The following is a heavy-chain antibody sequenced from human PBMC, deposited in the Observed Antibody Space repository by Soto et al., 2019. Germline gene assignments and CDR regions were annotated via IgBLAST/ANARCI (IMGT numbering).Heavy chain of an antibody. D-gene: IGHD4-17*01. CDR3: ARRGTVTTSYYYYGMDV. J-gene: IGHJ6*02. Sequence: QVQLVQSGAEVKKPGSSVEVSCKASGGTFSSYAISWVRQAPGQGLEWMGGIIPIFGTANYAQKFQGRVTITADESTSTAYMELSSLRSEDTAVYYCARRGTVTTSYYYYGMDVWGQGTTVTVSS. V-gene: IGHV1-69*12. CDR2: IIPIFGTA. CDR1: GGTFSSYA.